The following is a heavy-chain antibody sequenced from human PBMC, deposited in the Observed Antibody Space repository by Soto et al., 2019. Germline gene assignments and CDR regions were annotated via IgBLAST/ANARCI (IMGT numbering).Heavy chain of an antibody. J-gene: IGHJ4*02. CDR2: ISYDGSNK. CDR1: GFTFSSYA. V-gene: IGHV3-30-3*01. Sequence: GGSLRLSCAASGFTFSSYAMHWVRQAPGKGLEWVAVISYDGSNKYYADSVKGRFTISRDNSKNTLYLQMNSLRAEDTAVYYCARDFFRASSGTLDYWGQGTLVTVSS. CDR3: ARDFFRASSGTLDY. D-gene: IGHD3-10*01.